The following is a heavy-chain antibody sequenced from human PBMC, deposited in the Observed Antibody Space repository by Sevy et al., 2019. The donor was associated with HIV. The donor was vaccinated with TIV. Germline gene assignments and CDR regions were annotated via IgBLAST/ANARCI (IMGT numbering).Heavy chain of an antibody. CDR1: GFTFTRYA. CDR3: ARVIVAVAGGNDYFDY. V-gene: IGHV3-7*04. J-gene: IGHJ4*02. Sequence: GGSLRLSCEASGFTFTRYAFHWVRQAPGKGLERVANIKADGSESYYVDTVKGRFTISRDNAKNSLFLQMDGLRAEDTAVYYCARVIVAVAGGNDYFDYWGQGILVTVSS. D-gene: IGHD2-2*01. CDR2: IKADGSES.